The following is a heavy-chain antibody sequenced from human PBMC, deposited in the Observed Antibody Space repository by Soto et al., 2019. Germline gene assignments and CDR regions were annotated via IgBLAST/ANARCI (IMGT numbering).Heavy chain of an antibody. Sequence: GASVKVSCKASGYTLASYGISWVRQAPGQGLEWMGWINPNSGGANYAQKFQGRVTMTRDTSISTAYLELSRLRSDDSAVYYCARDEIVGATSRDFFDYWGQGALVTVSS. CDR2: INPNSGGA. D-gene: IGHD1-26*01. CDR3: ARDEIVGATSRDFFDY. J-gene: IGHJ4*02. V-gene: IGHV1-2*02. CDR1: GYTLASYG.